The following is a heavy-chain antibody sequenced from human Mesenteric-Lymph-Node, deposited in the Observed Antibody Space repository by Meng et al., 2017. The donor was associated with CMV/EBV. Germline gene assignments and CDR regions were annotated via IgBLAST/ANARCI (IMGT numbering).Heavy chain of an antibody. CDR3: SMAYGDFHYYHGMDV. CDR2: IRSGGNGYAR. D-gene: IGHD4-17*01. V-gene: IGHV3-73*01. J-gene: IGHJ6*02. CDR1: GFTFYDST. Sequence: GESLKISCAASGFTFYDSTIHWVRQASGKGLEWVGRIRSGGNGYAREYAASMKGRFIISRDDSKNTAYLQMNSLKTEDTAVYYCSMAYGDFHYYHGMDVWGQGTTVTVSS.